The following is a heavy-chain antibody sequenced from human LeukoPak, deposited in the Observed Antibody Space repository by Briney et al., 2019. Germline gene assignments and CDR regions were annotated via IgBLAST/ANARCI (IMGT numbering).Heavy chain of an antibody. V-gene: IGHV4-39*07. Sequence: SETLSLTCTVSGGSISSSSYYWGWIRQPPGKGLEWIGSIYYSGSTYYNPSPKSRVTISVDTSKNQFSLKLSSVTAADTAVYYCARNTRIAAAGTVNWGQGTLVTVSS. J-gene: IGHJ4*02. CDR2: IYYSGST. D-gene: IGHD6-13*01. CDR3: ARNTRIAAAGTVN. CDR1: GGSISSSSYY.